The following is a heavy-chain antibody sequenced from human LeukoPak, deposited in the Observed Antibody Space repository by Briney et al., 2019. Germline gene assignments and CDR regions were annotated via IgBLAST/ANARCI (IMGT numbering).Heavy chain of an antibody. D-gene: IGHD3-10*01. Sequence: SETLSLTCTVSGGSISSYYWSWIRQPPGKGLEWIGYIYYSGSTNYNPSLKSRVTISVDTSKNQFSLKLSSVTAADTAVYYCARERKFHYYYYGSGSPIGWFDPWGQGTLVTVSS. V-gene: IGHV4-59*01. CDR2: IYYSGST. CDR1: GGSISSYY. J-gene: IGHJ5*02. CDR3: ARERKFHYYYYGSGSPIGWFDP.